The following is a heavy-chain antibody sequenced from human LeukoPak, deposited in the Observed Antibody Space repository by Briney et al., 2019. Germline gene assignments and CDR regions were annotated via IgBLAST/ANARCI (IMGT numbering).Heavy chain of an antibody. J-gene: IGHJ4*02. CDR1: GGTFSSYA. CDR3: ARDSWVDTAMVPDY. CDR2: ISAYNGNT. D-gene: IGHD5-18*01. Sequence: ASVKVSCKASGGTFSSYAISWVRQAPGQGLEWMGWISAYNGNTNYAQKLQGRVTMTTDTSTSTAYMELRSLRSDDTAVYYCARDSWVDTAMVPDYWGQGTLVTVSS. V-gene: IGHV1-18*01.